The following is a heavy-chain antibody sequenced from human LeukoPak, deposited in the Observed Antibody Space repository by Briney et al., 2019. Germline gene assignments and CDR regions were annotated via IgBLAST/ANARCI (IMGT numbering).Heavy chain of an antibody. CDR1: GGSMNNYY. CDR3: ARSQYSEYDYEL. V-gene: IGHV4-59*01. Sequence: SETQSLTCTVSGGSMNNYYWTWIRQPPGKGLEWIGYLYYSGSTDYNPSLKSRVTISVDTSKNQFSLKLKSVTAADTAVYYCARSQYSEYDYELWGQGTLVTVSS. J-gene: IGHJ4*02. CDR2: LYYSGST. D-gene: IGHD5-12*01.